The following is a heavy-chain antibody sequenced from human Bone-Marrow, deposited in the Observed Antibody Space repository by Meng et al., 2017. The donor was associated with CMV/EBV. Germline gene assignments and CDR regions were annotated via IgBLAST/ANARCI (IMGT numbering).Heavy chain of an antibody. J-gene: IGHJ6*02. CDR1: GGSFSGYY. V-gene: IGHV4-34*01. Sequence: GSLRLSCAVYGGSFSGYYWSWIRQPPGKGLEWIGEINHSGSTNYNPSLKSRVTISVDTSKNQFSLKLSSVTAADTAVYYCARGVRRYCSSTSCRNYYGMDVWGQGTTVTVSS. D-gene: IGHD2-2*01. CDR3: ARGVRRYCSSTSCRNYYGMDV. CDR2: INHSGST.